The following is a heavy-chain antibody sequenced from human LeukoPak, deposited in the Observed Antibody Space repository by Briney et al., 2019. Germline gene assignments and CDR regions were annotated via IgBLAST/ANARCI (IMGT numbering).Heavy chain of an antibody. V-gene: IGHV1-46*01. CDR1: GYTFTSYY. J-gene: IGHJ4*02. Sequence: ASVKVSCKASGYTFTSYYMHWVRQAPGQGLEWMGIINPSGGSTSYAQKFQGRVTMTRDTSTSTVYMELSSLRSEDTAVYYCARGELIVARPPYYFDYWGQGTLVTVSS. CDR2: INPSGGST. CDR3: ARGELIVARPPYYFDY. D-gene: IGHD6-6*01.